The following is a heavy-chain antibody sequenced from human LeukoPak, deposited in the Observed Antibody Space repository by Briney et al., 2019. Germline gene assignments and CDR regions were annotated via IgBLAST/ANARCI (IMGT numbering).Heavy chain of an antibody. Sequence: GASVKVSCKASGGTFSSYDISWVRQAPGQGLEWMGGIIPIFGTANYAQKFQGRVTITADESTSTAYMELSSLRSEDTAVYYCASGWYSDRLFDYWGQGTLVTVSS. CDR1: GGTFSSYD. D-gene: IGHD6-19*01. CDR2: IIPIFGTA. V-gene: IGHV1-69*01. CDR3: ASGWYSDRLFDY. J-gene: IGHJ4*02.